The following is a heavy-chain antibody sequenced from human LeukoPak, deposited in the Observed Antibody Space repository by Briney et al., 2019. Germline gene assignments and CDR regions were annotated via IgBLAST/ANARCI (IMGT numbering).Heavy chain of an antibody. J-gene: IGHJ3*02. V-gene: IGHV1-69*04. CDR1: GGTFSSYA. CDR3: ARDLKYYYDSSGPPDASDI. D-gene: IGHD3-22*01. CDR2: IIPILGIA. Sequence: GASVKVSCKASGGTFSSYAISWVRQAPGQGLEWMGRIIPILGIANYAQKFQGRVTITADKSTSTAYMELSSLRSEDTAVYYCARDLKYYYDSSGPPDASDIWGQGTMVTVSS.